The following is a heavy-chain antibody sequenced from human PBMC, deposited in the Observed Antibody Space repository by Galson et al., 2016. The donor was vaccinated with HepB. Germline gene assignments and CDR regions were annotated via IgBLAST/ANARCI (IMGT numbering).Heavy chain of an antibody. D-gene: IGHD3-3*01. CDR1: GFAFTKFW. CDR2: IDPSDSYI. Sequence: QSGAAVNKPGGSVTISCKTSGFAFTKFWIGWVRQMPGKGLEWMGRIDPSDSYIRYSPSFNGHVTVAADKSTKPVFLHWSSLRASDTALYFSASHGSYYDCSGYFLHWGQGSPVTVSS. V-gene: IGHV5-10-1*01. CDR3: ASHGSYYDCSGYFLH. J-gene: IGHJ1*01.